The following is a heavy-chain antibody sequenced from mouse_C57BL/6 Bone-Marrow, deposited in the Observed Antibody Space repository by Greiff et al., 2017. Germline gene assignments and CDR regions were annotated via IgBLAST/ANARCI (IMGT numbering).Heavy chain of an antibody. J-gene: IGHJ1*03. CDR2: IGSGGST. V-gene: IGHV2-4*01. CDR3: ARRGGCCWYLDV. CDR1: GFSLTSYG. Sequence: VQRVESGPGLVQPSQSLSITCTVSGFSLTSYGVHWVRQPPGKGLEWLGVIGSGGSTDYNAAFISRLSISKDNSKTQVFFKMNSLQADDTAIYYCARRGGCCWYLDVWGRGTTVTVSS.